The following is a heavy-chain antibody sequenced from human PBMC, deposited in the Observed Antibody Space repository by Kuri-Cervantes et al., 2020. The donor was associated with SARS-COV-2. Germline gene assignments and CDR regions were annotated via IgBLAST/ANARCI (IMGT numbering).Heavy chain of an antibody. J-gene: IGHJ5*02. CDR2: FDPEGGET. Sequence: ASVKVSCKVSGYTLTELSMHGVRQASGKGLEWMGGFDPEGGETIYAQKFQGRVTMTEDTSTDTAYMELSSLRSEDTAVYYCATTSGSYRSNWFDPWGQGTLVTVSS. D-gene: IGHD1-26*01. CDR1: GYTLTELS. CDR3: ATTSGSYRSNWFDP. V-gene: IGHV1-24*01.